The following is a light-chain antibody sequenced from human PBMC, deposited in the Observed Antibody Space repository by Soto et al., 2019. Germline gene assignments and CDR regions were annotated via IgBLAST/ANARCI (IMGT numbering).Light chain of an antibody. CDR2: DAS. V-gene: IGKV3-11*01. CDR1: QSVSSS. Sequence: EIVLTQSPATLSLSPGERATLSCRASQSVSSSLAWFQQKPGQAPRLLIYDASNRATGIPARFSGSGSGTDFTLTISSLEPEDFAVYYCQQRRGWPLTFGGGTKVAIK. CDR3: QQRRGWPLT. J-gene: IGKJ4*01.